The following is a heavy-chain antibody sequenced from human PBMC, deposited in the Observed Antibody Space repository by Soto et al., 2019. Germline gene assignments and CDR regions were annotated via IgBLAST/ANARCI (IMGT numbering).Heavy chain of an antibody. CDR2: IIPIFGTA. CDR3: ARTIVAGTLYYFDY. CDR1: GGTFSSYA. V-gene: IGHV1-69*13. D-gene: IGHD6-19*01. Sequence: GASVKVSCKAFGGTFSSYAISWVRQAPGQGLEWMGGIIPIFGTANYAQKFQGRVTITADESTSTAYMELSSLRSEDTAVYYCARTIVAGTLYYFDYWGQGTLVTVSS. J-gene: IGHJ4*02.